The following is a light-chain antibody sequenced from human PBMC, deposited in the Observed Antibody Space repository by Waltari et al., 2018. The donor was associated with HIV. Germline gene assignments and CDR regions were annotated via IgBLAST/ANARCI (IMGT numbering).Light chain of an antibody. CDR3: AAWNDRLNNSIVSGGSVV. V-gene: IGLV1-47*01. Sequence: QSVLTQPPSASGTPGQRVTISCSGSSSNIGSNYVYWYQQLPGTAPKLLLYRNNQRPSGVPDRFSGSKSGTSASLAISGLRSEDEADYYCAAWNDRLNNSIVSGGSVVFGGGTKLTVL. CDR1: SSNIGSNY. CDR2: RNN. J-gene: IGLJ2*01.